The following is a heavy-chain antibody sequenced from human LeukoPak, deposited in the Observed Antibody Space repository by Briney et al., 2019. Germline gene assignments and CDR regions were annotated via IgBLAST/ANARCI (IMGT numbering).Heavy chain of an antibody. CDR2: ISGSGGST. J-gene: IGHJ4*02. V-gene: IGHV3-23*01. CDR1: GFTFSSYA. D-gene: IGHD3-10*01. CDR3: AKDSAGAFSKLWFGELDYFDY. Sequence: GGSLRLSCAASGFTFSSYAMSWVRQAPGKGLEWVSAISGSGGSTYYADSVKGRFTISRDNSKNTLYLQMNSLRAEDTAVYYCAKDSAGAFSKLWFGELDYFDYWGQGTLVTVSS.